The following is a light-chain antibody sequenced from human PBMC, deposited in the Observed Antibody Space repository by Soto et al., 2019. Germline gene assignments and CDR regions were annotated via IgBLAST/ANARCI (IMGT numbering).Light chain of an antibody. CDR2: GAS. CDR3: QQYGSSPPVT. CDR1: QSVSSSY. J-gene: IGKJ4*01. Sequence: ILLTQSPGTLSFSPGERATLSCRASQSVSSSYLAWYQQKPGQAPRLLIYGASSRATGIPDRFSGSGSGTDFTLTISRLEPEDFAVYYCQQYGSSPPVTFGGGTKVDIK. V-gene: IGKV3-20*01.